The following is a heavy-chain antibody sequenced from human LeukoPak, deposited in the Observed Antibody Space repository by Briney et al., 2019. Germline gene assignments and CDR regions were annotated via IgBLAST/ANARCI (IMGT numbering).Heavy chain of an antibody. CDR3: AKDQVGATPRWAFDI. V-gene: IGHV3-74*01. J-gene: IGHJ3*02. D-gene: IGHD1-26*01. CDR2: ISPTGSTT. CDR1: GFSFSGHW. Sequence: GGSLRLSCTASGFSFSGHWMHWARQLPGKGLVWVSRISPTGSTTSYADSVKGRFTVSRDNAKNTLYLQVNNLRAEDTAVYYRAKDQVGATPRWAFDIWGQGTMVTVSS.